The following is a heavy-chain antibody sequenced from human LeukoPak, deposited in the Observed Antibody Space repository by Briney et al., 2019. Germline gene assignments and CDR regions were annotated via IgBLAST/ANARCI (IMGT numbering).Heavy chain of an antibody. D-gene: IGHD3-3*01. V-gene: IGHV6-1*01. Sequence: SQTLSLTCAISGDSVSSNSAAWNWIRQSPSRGLEWLGRTYYRSKWSNDYAVSVKSRITINPDTSKNQFSLQLNSVTPEDTAVYYCARANYDFWSGYYGYYYYYGMDVWGQGTTVTVSS. J-gene: IGHJ6*02. CDR3: ARANYDFWSGYYGYYYYYGMDV. CDR2: TYYRSKWSN. CDR1: GDSVSSNSAA.